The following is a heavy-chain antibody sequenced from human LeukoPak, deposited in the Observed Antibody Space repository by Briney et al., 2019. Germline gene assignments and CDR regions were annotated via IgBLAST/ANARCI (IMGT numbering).Heavy chain of an antibody. Sequence: GASVKVSCKASGYTFTGYYMHWVRQAPGQGLEWMGWINPNSGGTNYAQKFQGRVTMTRDTSISTAYMELSRLRSDDTAVYHCARLAAASRLRRFDYWGQGTLVTVSS. J-gene: IGHJ4*02. CDR3: ARLAAASRLRRFDY. CDR2: INPNSGGT. D-gene: IGHD6-13*01. CDR1: GYTFTGYY. V-gene: IGHV1-2*02.